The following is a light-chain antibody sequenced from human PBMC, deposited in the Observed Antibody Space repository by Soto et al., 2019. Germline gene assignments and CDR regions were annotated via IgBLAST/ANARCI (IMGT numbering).Light chain of an antibody. J-gene: IGLJ1*01. V-gene: IGLV2-14*01. CDR3: TSPTPGSLYV. CDR2: MVS. Sequence: QSVLTQPASVSGSPGQSITISCTGTSSDVGNYNYVSWYQQYPGRVPKLLIYMVSNRASGVSNRFSGSKSGNTASLTISGLQAEEEADYFCTSPTPGSLYVFGTGTKVTV. CDR1: SSDVGNYNY.